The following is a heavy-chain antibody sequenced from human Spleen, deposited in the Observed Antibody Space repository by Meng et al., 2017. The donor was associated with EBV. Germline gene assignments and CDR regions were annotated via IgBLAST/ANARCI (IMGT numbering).Heavy chain of an antibody. CDR1: GGSFSGYF. CDR2: INYSGTT. CDR3: AGGDDDSGGYYYL. J-gene: IGHJ4*02. D-gene: IGHD3-22*01. Sequence: QVRLPQWGAGLLKPSETLSLTCAVYGGSFSGYFWSWIRQSPGKGLEWIGEINYSGTTKYNPSLKSRVTMSVDTSKNQISLKVRSVTAADTAVYYCAGGDDDSGGYYYLWGQGALVTVSS. V-gene: IGHV4-34*01.